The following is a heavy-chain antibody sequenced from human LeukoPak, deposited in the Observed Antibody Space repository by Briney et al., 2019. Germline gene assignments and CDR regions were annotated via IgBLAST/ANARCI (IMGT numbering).Heavy chain of an antibody. CDR3: AKSPRGWFGESLNWFDP. V-gene: IGHV3-23*01. D-gene: IGHD3-10*01. CDR1: GFTFSSYG. J-gene: IGHJ5*02. Sequence: TGGSLRLSCAASGFTFSSYGMSWVRQAPGKGLEWVSTISGSGDNTYYADSVKGRFTISRDNSKNTLYLQMNSLRAEDTALYYCAKSPRGWFGESLNWFDPWGQGTLVTVSS. CDR2: ISGSGDNT.